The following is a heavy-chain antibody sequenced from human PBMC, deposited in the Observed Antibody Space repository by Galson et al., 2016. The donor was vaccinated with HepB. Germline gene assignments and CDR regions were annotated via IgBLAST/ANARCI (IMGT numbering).Heavy chain of an antibody. Sequence: CAISGDSVTSNSAALNWIRQSPSRGLEWLGRTYYRSTWYNDYAVSVKSRITTNPDTSKNQFSPQLNSVTPEDTAVYYCAGEDYSSGWPLNWYFELCGRGTLGSVSS. D-gene: IGHD6-19*01. CDR2: TYYRSTWYN. CDR3: AGEDYSSGWPLNWYFEL. CDR1: GDSVTSNSAA. V-gene: IGHV6-1*01. J-gene: IGHJ2*01.